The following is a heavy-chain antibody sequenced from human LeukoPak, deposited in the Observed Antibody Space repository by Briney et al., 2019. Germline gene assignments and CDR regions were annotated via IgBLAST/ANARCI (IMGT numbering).Heavy chain of an antibody. V-gene: IGHV3-30-3*01. J-gene: IGHJ4*02. D-gene: IGHD4-11*01. CDR1: GFTFSSYA. Sequence: GGSLRLSCAASGFTFSSYAMHWVRQAPGKGLEWVAVISYDGSNKYYADSVKGRFTISRDNSKNTLYLQMNSLRVEDTAVYYCAKGAYDHSNYCDYWGQGTLVTVSS. CDR3: AKGAYDHSNYCDY. CDR2: ISYDGSNK.